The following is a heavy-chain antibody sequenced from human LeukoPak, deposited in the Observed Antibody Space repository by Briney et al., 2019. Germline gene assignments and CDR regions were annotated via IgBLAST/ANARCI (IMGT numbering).Heavy chain of an antibody. J-gene: IGHJ4*02. Sequence: SETLSLTCTVSGGSISSYYWCWIRQPPGKGLEWIGYIYYSGSTNYNPSLKSRVTISVDTSKNQFSLKLSSVTAADTAVYYCARAGDSSGYYVSYFDYWGQGTLVTVSS. V-gene: IGHV4-59*01. CDR3: ARAGDSSGYYVSYFDY. D-gene: IGHD3-22*01. CDR2: IYYSGST. CDR1: GGSISSYY.